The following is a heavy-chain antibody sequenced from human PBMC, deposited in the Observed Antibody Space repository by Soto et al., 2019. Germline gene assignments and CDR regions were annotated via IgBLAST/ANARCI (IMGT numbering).Heavy chain of an antibody. J-gene: IGHJ4*02. CDR2: ISYDGSNK. CDR3: ARTMVRGVKGGSDY. CDR1: GFTFSSYG. Sequence: GGSLRLSCAASGFTFSSYGMHWVRQAPGKGLEWVAVISYDGSNKYYADSVKGRFTISRDNSKNSLYLQMNSLRAEDTAVYYCARTMVRGVKGGSDYWGQGTLVTVSS. V-gene: IGHV3-30*03. D-gene: IGHD3-10*01.